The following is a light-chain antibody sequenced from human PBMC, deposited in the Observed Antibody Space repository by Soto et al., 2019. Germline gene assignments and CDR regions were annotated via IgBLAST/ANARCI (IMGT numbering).Light chain of an antibody. Sequence: QSELTQPASVSGSPGQSITISCTGTSSDVGGYNYVSWYQQHPGKAPKLMIYDVSNRPSGVSNRFSGSKSGNTASLTISGLQAEDEADYYCSSYTSSSTDVVFGGGTKVTVL. CDR1: SSDVGGYNY. V-gene: IGLV2-14*01. J-gene: IGLJ2*01. CDR2: DVS. CDR3: SSYTSSSTDVV.